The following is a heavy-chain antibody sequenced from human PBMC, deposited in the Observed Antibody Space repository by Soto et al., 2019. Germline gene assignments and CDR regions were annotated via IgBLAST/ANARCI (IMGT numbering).Heavy chain of an antibody. CDR2: LDQDGSER. V-gene: IGHV3-7*01. J-gene: IGHJ4*02. CDR1: GFIFSTYW. D-gene: IGHD3-16*01. CDR3: VCGGNFFVY. Sequence: EVQLVESGGGLVQPGESLRLSCAASGFIFSTYWMTWVRRPPGKGLEWVANLDQDGSERYYVDSVRGRFTISRDNAKNSLYLQMNSLRAEDTAVYYCVCGGNFFVYWGQGTLVTVSP.